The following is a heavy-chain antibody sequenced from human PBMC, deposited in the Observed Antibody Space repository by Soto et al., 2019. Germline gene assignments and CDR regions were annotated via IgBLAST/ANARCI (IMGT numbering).Heavy chain of an antibody. D-gene: IGHD2-2*03. CDR2: IYYSGST. CDR3: ARGGGYCSSTSCPHDAFDI. CDR1: GGSISSGGYY. Sequence: SETLSLSCTVSGGSISSGGYYWSWIRQHPGKGLEWIGYIYYSGSTYYNPSLKSRVTISVDTSKNQFSLKLSSVTAADTAVYYCARGGGYCSSTSCPHDAFDIWGQGTMVTVSS. V-gene: IGHV4-31*03. J-gene: IGHJ3*02.